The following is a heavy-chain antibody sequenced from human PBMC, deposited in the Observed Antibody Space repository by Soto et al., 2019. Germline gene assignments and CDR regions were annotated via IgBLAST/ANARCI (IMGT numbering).Heavy chain of an antibody. D-gene: IGHD1-26*01. Sequence: VQLVESGGGVVQPGRSLRLSCAASGFTFDSYDMHWVRQAPDKGLEWVTLISYDGSDKYYADSVKGRFTISRDNSKNTLYLQMNSLRAEDTAVYYCAKAERGSDAFEIWGQGTMVTVSS. J-gene: IGHJ3*02. CDR3: AKAERGSDAFEI. CDR2: ISYDGSDK. CDR1: GFTFDSYD. V-gene: IGHV3-30*18.